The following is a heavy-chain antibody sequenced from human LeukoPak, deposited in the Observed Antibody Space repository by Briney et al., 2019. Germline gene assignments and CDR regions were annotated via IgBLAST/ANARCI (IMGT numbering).Heavy chain of an antibody. Sequence: PSQTLSLTCTVSGGSISSGGYYWSWIRQHPGKGLEWIGYIYYSGSTYYNPSLKSRVTISVDTSKNQFSLKLSSVTAADTAVYYCASEGYRVNLFDYWGQGTLVTVSS. J-gene: IGHJ4*02. CDR3: ASEGYRVNLFDY. CDR1: GGSISSGGYY. V-gene: IGHV4-31*03. CDR2: IYYSGST. D-gene: IGHD6-13*01.